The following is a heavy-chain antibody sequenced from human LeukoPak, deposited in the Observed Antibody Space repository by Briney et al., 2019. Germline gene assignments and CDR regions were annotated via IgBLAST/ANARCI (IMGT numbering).Heavy chain of an antibody. Sequence: PGGSLRLSCAASGFTFSSNWMHWVRHAPGKGVVWVSRINSDGSSTSYMDSVKGRFTISRDNAKNTLYLQMNSLGAEDTAVYYCASPGYSSGWYYFDYWGQGTLVTVSS. D-gene: IGHD6-19*01. J-gene: IGHJ4*02. CDR2: INSDGSST. CDR3: ASPGYSSGWYYFDY. V-gene: IGHV3-74*01. CDR1: GFTFSSNW.